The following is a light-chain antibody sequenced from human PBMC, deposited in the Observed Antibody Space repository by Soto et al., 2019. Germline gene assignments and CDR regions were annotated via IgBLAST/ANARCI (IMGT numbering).Light chain of an antibody. CDR2: EVS. V-gene: IGLV2-14*01. Sequence: QSALTQPASVSGSPGQSITISCTGSSSDIGGYNYVSWYQQHPGKAPKLLIYEVSNRPSGVSNRFSASKSGNTASLTISGLQAEDEADYYCTSYISGDSWVFGGGTQLTVL. CDR1: SSDIGGYNY. CDR3: TSYISGDSWV. J-gene: IGLJ3*02.